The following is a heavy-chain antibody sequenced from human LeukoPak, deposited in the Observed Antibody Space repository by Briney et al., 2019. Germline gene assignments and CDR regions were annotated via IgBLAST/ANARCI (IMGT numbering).Heavy chain of an antibody. V-gene: IGHV3-33*01. Sequence: GGSLRLSCAASGFTFSSYGMHWVRQAPGKGLEWVAVIWYDGSNKYYADSVKGRFTISRDNAKNSLYLQMNSLRAEDTAVYYCARDRWSGYYPVGIDYYGMDVWGQGTTVTVSS. CDR2: IWYDGSNK. CDR1: GFTFSSYG. D-gene: IGHD3-3*01. CDR3: ARDRWSGYYPVGIDYYGMDV. J-gene: IGHJ6*02.